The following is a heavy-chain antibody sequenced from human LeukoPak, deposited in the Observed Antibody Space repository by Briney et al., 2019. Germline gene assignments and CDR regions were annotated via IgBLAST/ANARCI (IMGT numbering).Heavy chain of an antibody. CDR2: IYYSGST. D-gene: IGHD5-24*01. Sequence: SQTLSLTCTVSGGSISSYYWSRIRQPPGKGLEWIGYIYYSGSTNYNPSLKSRVTISVDTSKNQFSLKLSSVTAADTAVYYCARIVARDGYNPGIFDYWGQGTLVTVSS. V-gene: IGHV4-59*01. CDR3: ARIVARDGYNPGIFDY. CDR1: GGSISSYY. J-gene: IGHJ4*02.